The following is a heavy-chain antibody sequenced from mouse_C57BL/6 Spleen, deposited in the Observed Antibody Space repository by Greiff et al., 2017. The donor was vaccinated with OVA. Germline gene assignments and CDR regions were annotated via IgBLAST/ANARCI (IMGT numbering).Heavy chain of an antibody. D-gene: IGHD1-1*01. CDR2: IDPSDSET. V-gene: IGHV1-52*01. CDR3: APTVVSTRNSDY. CDR1: GYTFTSYW. Sequence: QVQLQQPGAELVRPGSSVKLSCKASGYTFTSYWMHWVKQRPIQGLEWIGNIDPSDSETHYNQKFKDKATLTVDKSSSTAYMQLSSLTSEDSAVYYCAPTVVSTRNSDYCGQGTTLTVSS. J-gene: IGHJ2*01.